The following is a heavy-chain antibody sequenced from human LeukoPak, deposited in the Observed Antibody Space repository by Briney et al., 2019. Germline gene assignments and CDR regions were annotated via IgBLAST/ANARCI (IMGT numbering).Heavy chain of an antibody. CDR1: GFTFNSYW. V-gene: IGHV3-7*01. D-gene: IGHD7-27*01. Sequence: GGSLRLSCAASGFTFNSYWMHWVRQAPGKGLEWVANIKQDGSEKYYVDSVKGRFTISRDNAKNSLYLQMNSLRAEDTAVYYCARDGDGFDYWGQGTLVTVSS. CDR3: ARDGDGFDY. CDR2: IKQDGSEK. J-gene: IGHJ4*02.